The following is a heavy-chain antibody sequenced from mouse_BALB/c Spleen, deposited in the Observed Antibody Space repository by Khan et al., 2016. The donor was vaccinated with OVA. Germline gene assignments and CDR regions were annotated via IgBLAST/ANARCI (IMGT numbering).Heavy chain of an antibody. J-gene: IGHJ3*01. D-gene: IGHD3-2*02. CDR1: GYTFTSYY. CDR3: TRSGYCTFAY. Sequence: VQLQESGAELVKPWHSVKLSCTASGYTFTSYYVCWVKQRPGQGLEWIGEINPSNGGTYYNAKFKSKATLTVDKSSSTAYMQLSSLTSEDSSVYYCTRSGYCTFAYWGQGTLVTVSA. V-gene: IGHV1S81*02. CDR2: INPSNGGT.